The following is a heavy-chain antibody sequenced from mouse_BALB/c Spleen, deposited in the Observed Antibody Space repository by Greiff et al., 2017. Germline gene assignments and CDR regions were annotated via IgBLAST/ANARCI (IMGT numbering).Heavy chain of an antibody. J-gene: IGHJ1*01. D-gene: IGHD2-4*01. Sequence: EVQLQQSGPELVKPGASVKIPCKASGYTFTDYNMDWVKQSHGKSLEWIGDINPSNGGTIYNQKFKGKATLTVDKSSSTAYMELRSLTSEDTAVYYCASTMITTRGWYFDVWGAGTTVTVSS. CDR2: INPSNGGT. CDR3: ASTMITTRGWYFDV. CDR1: GYTFTDYN. V-gene: IGHV1-18*01.